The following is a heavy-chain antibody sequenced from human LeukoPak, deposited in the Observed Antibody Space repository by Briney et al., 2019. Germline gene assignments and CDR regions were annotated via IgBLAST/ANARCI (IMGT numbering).Heavy chain of an antibody. D-gene: IGHD3-16*02. V-gene: IGHV1-69*01. J-gene: IGHJ4*02. CDR1: GRTFSSYA. Sequence: SVKVSCKASGRTFSSYAISWVRQAPGQGLEWMGGTIPIFGTANYAQKFQGRVTITADESTSTAYMELSSLRSEDTAVYYCARDRLYGDDYVWGSYRLTDYWGQGTLVTVSS. CDR3: ARDRLYGDDYVWGSYRLTDY. CDR2: TIPIFGTA.